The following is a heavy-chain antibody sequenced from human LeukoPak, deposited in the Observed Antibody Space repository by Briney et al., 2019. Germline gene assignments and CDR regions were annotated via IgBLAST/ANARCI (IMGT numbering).Heavy chain of an antibody. CDR2: IYYSGST. J-gene: IGHJ4*02. D-gene: IGHD4-17*01. CDR3: ARADCGDSYYFDY. V-gene: IGHV4-59*01. Sequence: PSETLSLTCTVSGGSISSYYWSWIRQPPGKGLEWIGYIYYSGSTNYTPSLKSRVTISVDTSPNQFALKLRSVTAADTAVYYCARADCGDSYYFDYWGQGTLVTVSS. CDR1: GGSISSYY.